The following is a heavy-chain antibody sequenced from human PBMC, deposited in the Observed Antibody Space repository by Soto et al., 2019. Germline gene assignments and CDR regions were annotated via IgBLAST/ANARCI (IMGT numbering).Heavy chain of an antibody. Sequence: EVQLVESGGGLVKPGGSLRLSCAASGFTLINARMNWVRQAPGKGPEWVGHIKSKSDGGTTDYAAPVKGRFTVSREDSKNTLYLQMDSLKTEDTAVYYCTTGISMVRGVSGDFWGQGTLVTVSP. CDR3: TTGISMVRGVSGDF. CDR1: GFTLINAR. J-gene: IGHJ4*02. CDR2: IKSKSDGGTT. V-gene: IGHV3-15*07. D-gene: IGHD3-10*01.